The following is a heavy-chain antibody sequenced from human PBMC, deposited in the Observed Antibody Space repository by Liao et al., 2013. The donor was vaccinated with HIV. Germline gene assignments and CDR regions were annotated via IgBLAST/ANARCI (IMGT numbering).Heavy chain of an antibody. J-gene: IGHJ4*02. D-gene: IGHD4/OR15-4a*01. CDR1: GGSINSYY. Sequence: QVQLQESGPGLVKPSETLPLTCSVSGGSINSYYWSWIRQPAGKGLEWVGRIHSSGATKYNPSLTSRVTMSVDTSKNQFSLKLSSVTDADTGVYYCVTVGPGPYGAYDHWGQGTLGHRLR. CDR3: VTVGPGPYGAYDH. CDR2: IHSSGAT. V-gene: IGHV4-4*07.